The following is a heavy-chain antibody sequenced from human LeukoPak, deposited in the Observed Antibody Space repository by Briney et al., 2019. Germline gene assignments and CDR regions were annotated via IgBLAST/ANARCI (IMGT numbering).Heavy chain of an antibody. D-gene: IGHD3-22*01. J-gene: IGHJ4*02. CDR2: IYYSGST. Sequence: SETLSLTCTVSGGSISSYYWSWIRQPPGKGLEWIGYIYYSGSTNYNPSLKSRVTISVDTSKNQFSLKLSSVTAADTAVYHCARVAPIENYYDSSHYYTMFDYWGQGTLVTVSS. CDR1: GGSISSYY. V-gene: IGHV4-59*01. CDR3: ARVAPIENYYDSSHYYTMFDY.